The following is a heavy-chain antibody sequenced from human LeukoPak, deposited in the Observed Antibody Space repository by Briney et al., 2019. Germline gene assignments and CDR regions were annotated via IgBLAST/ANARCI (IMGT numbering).Heavy chain of an antibody. CDR2: IYYSGST. D-gene: IGHD3-22*01. Sequence: PSETLSLTCTVSGGSISSSSYYWGWIRQPPGKGLEWIGSIYYSGSTYYNPSLKSRVTISVDTSKNQFSLKLSSVTAADTAVYYCARVPYDSSGYEGSFDYWGQGTLVTVSS. V-gene: IGHV4-39*07. CDR1: GGSISSSSYY. J-gene: IGHJ4*02. CDR3: ARVPYDSSGYEGSFDY.